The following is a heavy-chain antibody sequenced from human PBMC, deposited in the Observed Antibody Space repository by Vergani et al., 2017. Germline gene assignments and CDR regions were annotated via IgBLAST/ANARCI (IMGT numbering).Heavy chain of an antibody. CDR2: IYYSGST. CDR3: ARVYNWYRAFDI. J-gene: IGHJ3*02. V-gene: IGHV4-59*01. D-gene: IGHD1/OR15-1a*01. CDR1: GGSISSYY. Sequence: QVQLQASGAGVVKPSETLSLTCTVSGGSISSYYWSWIRQAPGKGLEWIGCIYYSGSTNYNPSLKRRVTISVDTSKNQFSLKLNSGPAADTAVYYCARVYNWYRAFDIWGQGTMVTVSS.